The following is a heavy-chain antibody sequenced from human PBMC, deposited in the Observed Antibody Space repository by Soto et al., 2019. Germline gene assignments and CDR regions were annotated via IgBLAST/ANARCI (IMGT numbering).Heavy chain of an antibody. D-gene: IGHD2-2*01. Sequence: QVQLVQSGAEVKKPGSSVKVSCKASGGTFSSYAISWVRQAPGQGLEWMGGIIPNSGTADYAQKFQGRVTITADESTSTAYMELSSLRSEDTALYYCARSQGSSTSLEIYYYYYYGMDVWGQGTTVTVSS. V-gene: IGHV1-69*01. CDR2: IIPNSGTA. CDR3: ARSQGSSTSLEIYYYYYYGMDV. CDR1: GGTFSSYA. J-gene: IGHJ6*02.